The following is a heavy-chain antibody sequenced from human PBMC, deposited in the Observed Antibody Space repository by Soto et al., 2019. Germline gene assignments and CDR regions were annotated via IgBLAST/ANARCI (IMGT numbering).Heavy chain of an antibody. V-gene: IGHV3-15*01. Sequence: PGGSLRLSCAASGFTFSNAWMSWVRQAPGKGLEWVGRIKSKTDGGTTDYAAPVKGRFIISRDDSKNTLYLQMNSLKTEDTAVYYCTTSGPESGYDYVAFDIWGQGTMVTVSS. CDR1: GFTFSNAW. CDR2: IKSKTDGGTT. D-gene: IGHD5-12*01. CDR3: TTSGPESGYDYVAFDI. J-gene: IGHJ3*02.